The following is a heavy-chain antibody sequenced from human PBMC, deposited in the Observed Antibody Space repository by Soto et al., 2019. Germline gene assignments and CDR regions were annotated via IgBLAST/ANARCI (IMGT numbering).Heavy chain of an antibody. J-gene: IGHJ5*02. Sequence: QVQLQQLGAGLLKPSETLSLTCVVYGGSFSGYYWSWIRQSPGKGLEWIGGINHRGSTNYNPSLGSRVTISVDTSKNQCSLKLPSVTAADTAMYYCARDGFCTSTTCRVGNWFDPWGQGTLVTVSS. CDR2: INHRGST. V-gene: IGHV4-34*01. CDR3: ARDGFCTSTTCRVGNWFDP. CDR1: GGSFSGYY. D-gene: IGHD2-2*01.